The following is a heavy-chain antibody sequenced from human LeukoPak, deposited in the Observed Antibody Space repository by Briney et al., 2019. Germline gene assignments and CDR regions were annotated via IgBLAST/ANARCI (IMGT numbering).Heavy chain of an antibody. D-gene: IGHD6-19*01. CDR1: GSSISSSSYY. CDR2: IYYSGST. V-gene: IGHV4-39*07. Sequence: PSETLSLTCTVSGSSISSSSYYWGWIRQPPGKGLEWIGSIYYSGSTYYNPSLKSRVTISVDTSKNQFSLKLSSVTAADTAVYYCARDLSYSSGLPFDYWGQGTLVTVSS. J-gene: IGHJ4*02. CDR3: ARDLSYSSGLPFDY.